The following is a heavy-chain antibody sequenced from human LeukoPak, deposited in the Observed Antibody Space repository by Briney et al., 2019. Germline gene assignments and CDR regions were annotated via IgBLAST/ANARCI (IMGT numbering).Heavy chain of an antibody. CDR3: ASNGNILTGYQDY. V-gene: IGHV3-48*01. CDR2: ISSSSSTI. CDR1: GFTFSSYS. D-gene: IGHD3-9*01. J-gene: IGHJ4*02. Sequence: GGSLGLSCAASGFTFSSYSMNWVRQAPGKGLEWVSYISSSSSTIYYADSVKGRFTISRDNAKNSLYLQMNSLRAEDTAVYYCASNGNILTGYQDYWGQGTLVTVSS.